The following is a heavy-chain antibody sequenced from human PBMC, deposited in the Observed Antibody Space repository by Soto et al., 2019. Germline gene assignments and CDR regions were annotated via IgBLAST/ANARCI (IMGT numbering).Heavy chain of an antibody. D-gene: IGHD6-19*01. CDR2: IYHSGRT. CDR1: GVSLGPNG. Sequence: QVQLQESGPGLMKPSGTLSLPCAVPGVSLGPNGWVWAGRPPGKGLEWIGEIYHSGRTNYNPSLENRVTMSVDKSQNHLSLILNSVTAADTAVYYCARHIAVSGTRGFDFWGQGTLVTVSS. CDR3: ARHIAVSGTRGFDF. J-gene: IGHJ4*02. V-gene: IGHV4-4*02.